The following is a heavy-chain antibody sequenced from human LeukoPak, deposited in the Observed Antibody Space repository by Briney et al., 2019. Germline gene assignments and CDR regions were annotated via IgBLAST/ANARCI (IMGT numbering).Heavy chain of an antibody. J-gene: IGHJ5*02. CDR2: INHSGST. CDR1: GGSFRGYF. Sequence: SETLSLTCALYGGSFRGYFRSWIPQPPGKGLEWIGEINHSGSTNYNPPLTSRVTISVDTSKNQFALKLSSVAAADTAVYDCARERGARLRRPGINWFDLWGQETLVTV. CDR3: ARERGARLRRPGINWFDL. D-gene: IGHD4-17*01. V-gene: IGHV4-34*01.